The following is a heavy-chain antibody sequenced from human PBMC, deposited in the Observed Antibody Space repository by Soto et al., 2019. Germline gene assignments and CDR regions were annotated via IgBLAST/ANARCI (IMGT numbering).Heavy chain of an antibody. CDR1: GDSITNRDNY. CDR3: ARVSERCSIAGCYRGALSF. Sequence: SETLSLTCTVSGDSITNRDNYWSWIRQPPGKGLEWIGYIYFSGSVYYNPSLKGRATISVDTARTQFSLRLSSVTAADTAVYYCARVSERCSIAGCYRGALSFWGQGALVTVYS. D-gene: IGHD2-2*01. J-gene: IGHJ4*02. CDR2: IYFSGSV. V-gene: IGHV4-30-4*01.